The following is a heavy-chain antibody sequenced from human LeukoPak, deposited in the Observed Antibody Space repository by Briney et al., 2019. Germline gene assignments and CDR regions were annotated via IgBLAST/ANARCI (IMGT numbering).Heavy chain of an antibody. Sequence: GGSLRHSCVASRFTFSTYAMHWVRQAPGKGLEWVAVVSSDGSNKYYADSVKGRFTTSRDNSKNTLYLQMNRLRAEDTAVFYCARPYATTGLFYAFDGWGQGTVVTVSS. J-gene: IGHJ3*01. CDR3: ARPYATTGLFYAFDG. CDR2: VSSDGSNK. CDR1: RFTFSTYA. V-gene: IGHV3-30-3*01. D-gene: IGHD2-2*01.